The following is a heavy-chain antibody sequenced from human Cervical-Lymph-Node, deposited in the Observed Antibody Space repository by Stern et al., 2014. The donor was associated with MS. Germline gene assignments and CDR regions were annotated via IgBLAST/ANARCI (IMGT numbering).Heavy chain of an antibody. CDR1: GFTFLSSA. CDR3: AAEGEYIRSGIYHYTGMDV. Sequence: QLVESGPEVKRPGTSVRVSCKASGFTFLSSAMQWVRQARGQRLDWIRFIVVDSADTRYAQKCHDRVTMSSDMSTSTVNMELSSLRSEDTAVYYCAAEGEYIRSGIYHYTGMDVWGQGTTVTVSS. V-gene: IGHV1-58*02. J-gene: IGHJ6*02. D-gene: IGHD3-10*01. CDR2: IVVDSADT.